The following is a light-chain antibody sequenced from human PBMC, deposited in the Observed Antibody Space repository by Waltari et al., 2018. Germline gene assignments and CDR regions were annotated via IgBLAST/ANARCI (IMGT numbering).Light chain of an antibody. Sequence: VLLTQSPATLSWSQGDGATLSCRATQNVNNYLAWYQQKPGQAPRLLIYGASSRATGIPDRFSGSGSGTDFTLTISSLEPEDFAMYYCQKYSSSPHSFGPGTKVEIK. CDR3: QKYSSSPHS. J-gene: IGKJ2*03. CDR2: GAS. V-gene: IGKV3-20*01. CDR1: QNVNNY.